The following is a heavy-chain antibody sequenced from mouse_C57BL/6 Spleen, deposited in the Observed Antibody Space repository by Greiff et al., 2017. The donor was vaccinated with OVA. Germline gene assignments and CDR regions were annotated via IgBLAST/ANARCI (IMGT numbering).Heavy chain of an antibody. J-gene: IGHJ4*01. CDR3: ARSGGLPHMDY. Sequence: QVQLQQSGAELVKPGASVKISCKASGYAFSSYWMNWVKQRPGKGLEWIGQLYPGDGDTNYNGKFKGKATLTADKSSSTAYMQLSSLTSEDSAVYFCARSGGLPHMDYWGQGTSVTVSS. D-gene: IGHD2-4*01. CDR1: GYAFSSYW. V-gene: IGHV1-80*01. CDR2: LYPGDGDT.